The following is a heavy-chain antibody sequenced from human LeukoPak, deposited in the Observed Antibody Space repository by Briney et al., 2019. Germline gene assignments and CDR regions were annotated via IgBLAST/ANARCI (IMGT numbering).Heavy chain of an antibody. CDR3: AKLNLGEMAYFDS. V-gene: IGHV3-53*01. CDR2: TYSGGNT. J-gene: IGHJ4*02. CDR1: GFTVSSNY. Sequence: GGSLRLSCAASGFTVSSNYMIWVRQAPGKGLEWVSITYSGGNTYYADSVKGRFTITRENSKNTLYLQMMGLRVEDTAIYYCAKLNLGEMAYFDSWGQGILVTVSS. D-gene: IGHD1-1*01.